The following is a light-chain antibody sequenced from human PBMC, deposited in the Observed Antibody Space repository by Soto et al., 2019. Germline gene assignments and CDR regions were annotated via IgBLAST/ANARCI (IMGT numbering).Light chain of an antibody. CDR2: EAG. CDR3: CSYAGSRTWV. Sequence: QSALTQPASVSGSPGQSITISCTGTSSDVGSYNFVSWYQQHPGKAPKLMIFEAGKRPSGISNRFSGSKSGNTASLTISGLQAEDEADYYCCSYAGSRTWVFGVGTKLTVL. J-gene: IGLJ3*02. CDR1: SSDVGSYNF. V-gene: IGLV2-23*01.